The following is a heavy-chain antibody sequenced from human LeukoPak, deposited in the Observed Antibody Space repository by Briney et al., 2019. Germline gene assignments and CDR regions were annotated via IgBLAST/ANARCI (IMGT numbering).Heavy chain of an antibody. J-gene: IGHJ4*02. V-gene: IGHV3-74*01. CDR1: GFTFSSYW. D-gene: IGHD6-13*01. CDR3: ARGVAAAGNPN. CDR2: INSDGSST. Sequence: GSLRLSCAASGFTFSSYWMHWVRQAPGKGLVWVSRINSDGSSTSYADSVKGRFTISRDNAKNTLFLHMNSLRAEDTAVYYCARGVAAAGNPNWGQGTLVTVSS.